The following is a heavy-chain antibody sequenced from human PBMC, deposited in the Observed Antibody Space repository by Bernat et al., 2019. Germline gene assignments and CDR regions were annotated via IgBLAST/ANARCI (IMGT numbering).Heavy chain of an antibody. D-gene: IGHD6-13*01. J-gene: IGHJ4*02. CDR1: GFTFSSYW. CDR3: ASYGSSWNYFDY. Sequence: EVQLVESGGGLVQPGGSLRLSCAASGFTFSSYWMSWVRQAPGKGLVWVANIKQDGSEKYYVDSVKGRFTISRDNAKNSLYLQMNSLRAEDTAVYYCASYGSSWNYFDYWGQGTLVTVSS. CDR2: IKQDGSEK. V-gene: IGHV3-7*01.